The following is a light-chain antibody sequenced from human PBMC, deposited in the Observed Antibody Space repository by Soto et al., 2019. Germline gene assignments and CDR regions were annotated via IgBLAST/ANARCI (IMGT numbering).Light chain of an antibody. CDR2: EVS. J-gene: IGLJ2*01. Sequence: QSALTQPASVSGSPGQSITISCTGTSSDVGGYNYVSWYQHHPGKAPKLMIYEVSNRPSGVSNRFSGSKSGNTASLTISGLQAEDEADYYCCSYTNSSTSVFGGGTKLTVL. CDR1: SSDVGGYNY. CDR3: CSYTNSSTSV. V-gene: IGLV2-14*01.